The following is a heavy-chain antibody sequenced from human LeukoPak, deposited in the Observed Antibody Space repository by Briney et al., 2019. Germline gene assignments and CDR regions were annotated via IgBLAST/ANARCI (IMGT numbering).Heavy chain of an antibody. J-gene: IGHJ4*02. CDR1: GATFSAYG. V-gene: IGHV1-69*06. CDR3: ARDNPPKAARPGYFDF. CDR2: IIPIYGTT. Sequence: SVKVSCKAPGATFSAYGISWVRHAPGQGLQWMGRIIPIYGTTTYAQEFQGRATITADISTTTAYLELTSLTSEDTALYFCARDNPPKAARPGYFDFWGQETLVPVSS. D-gene: IGHD6-6*01.